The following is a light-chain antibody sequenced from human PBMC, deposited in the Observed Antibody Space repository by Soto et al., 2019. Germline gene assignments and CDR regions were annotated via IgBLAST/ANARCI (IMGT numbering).Light chain of an antibody. CDR3: GTWDSSLSAAF. V-gene: IGLV1-51*01. CDR2: DNN. J-gene: IGLJ2*01. Sequence: QSVLTQPPSVSAAPGQKVTISCSGSSSNIGNNYVSWYQQLPGTAPKLLIYDNNKRPSGIPDRFSGSKSGTSATLGITGLQTGDEADYYSGTWDSSLSAAFFGGGTKLTVL. CDR1: SSNIGNNY.